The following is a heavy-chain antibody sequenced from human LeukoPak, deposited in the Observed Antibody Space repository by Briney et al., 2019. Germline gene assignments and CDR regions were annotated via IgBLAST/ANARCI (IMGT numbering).Heavy chain of an antibody. Sequence: GGSLRLSCAASGFTFSSYSMNWVRQAPGKGLEWVSALSGSGETTYYADSVEGRFTISRDNSKNTLYLQMNSLRAEDTAAYYCAKTFGEFSVIAFDLWGQGTMVTVSS. V-gene: IGHV3-23*01. CDR3: AKTFGEFSVIAFDL. CDR2: LSGSGETT. J-gene: IGHJ3*01. CDR1: GFTFSSYS. D-gene: IGHD3-16*01.